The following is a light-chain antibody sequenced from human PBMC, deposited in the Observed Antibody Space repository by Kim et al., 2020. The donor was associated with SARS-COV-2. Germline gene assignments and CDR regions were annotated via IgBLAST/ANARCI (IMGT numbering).Light chain of an antibody. CDR3: QQYNNWPPIT. CDR2: GAS. CDR1: QSVSSS. V-gene: IGKV3-15*01. J-gene: IGKJ5*01. Sequence: SPGERATLSCRASQSVSSSLAWYQQKHGQAPSLLIYGASTRATGITARFSGSGSGTEFTLTISSLQSEDFAVYYCQQYNNWPPITFGQGTRVEIK.